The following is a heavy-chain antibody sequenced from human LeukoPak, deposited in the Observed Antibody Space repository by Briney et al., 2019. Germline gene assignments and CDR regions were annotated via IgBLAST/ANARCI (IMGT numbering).Heavy chain of an antibody. CDR2: ISDDVYNP. CDR1: GFTFSSYP. CDR3: ASIFSSGYSYFDY. V-gene: IGHV3-30-3*01. J-gene: IGHJ4*02. D-gene: IGHD5-18*01. Sequence: GGSLRLSCAASGFTFSSYPIHWVRQAPGKGLDWVAVISDDVYNPYYSDSVKGRFTISRDNSKNTVYLQMNSLRAEDTAVYYCASIFSSGYSYFDYWGQGTLVTVSS.